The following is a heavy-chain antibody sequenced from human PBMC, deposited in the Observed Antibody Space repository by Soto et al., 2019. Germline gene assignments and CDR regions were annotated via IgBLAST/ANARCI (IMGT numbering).Heavy chain of an antibody. J-gene: IGHJ4*02. D-gene: IGHD3-10*01. V-gene: IGHV4-4*09. CDR1: GGSISDYY. Sequence: QVQLQESGPGLVKPSETLSLTCTVAGGSISDYYWSWIRQPPGKGLEWIGYMYDSGSTRYNPSLNSRGTISVDTSNNPFSLNLRSVTAADTAVYYCARNMAYWGQGTLVTVSS. CDR2: MYDSGST. CDR3: ARNMAY.